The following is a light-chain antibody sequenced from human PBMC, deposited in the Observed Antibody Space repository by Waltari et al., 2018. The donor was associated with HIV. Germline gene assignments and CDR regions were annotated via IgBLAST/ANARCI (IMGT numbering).Light chain of an antibody. J-gene: IGKJ2*01. Sequence: DIVLTQSPGTLSLSPGERATLSCRASQSVDTTYLAWYQQKPGQAPRLLIYGVSSRATGIPDRFSGSGSETDFALTISRLEPEDFAVYYCQHYASSPPMYTFGQGTKLEIK. CDR2: GVS. CDR3: QHYASSPPMYT. CDR1: QSVDTTY. V-gene: IGKV3-20*01.